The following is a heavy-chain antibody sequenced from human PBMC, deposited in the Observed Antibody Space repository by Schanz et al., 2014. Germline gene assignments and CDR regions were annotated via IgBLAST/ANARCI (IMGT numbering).Heavy chain of an antibody. Sequence: EVQLLESGGGLVQPGGSLRLSCAASGFTFSSYAMSWVRQAPGKGLEWVSAIVGGGGATYYAESVKGRFTISRDNSKNTLYLQMNSLRAEDTAVYYCARDRQQLVGRIGYYYGMDVWGQGTTVTVSS. V-gene: IGHV3-23*01. CDR2: IVGGGGAT. D-gene: IGHD6-13*01. CDR3: ARDRQQLVGRIGYYYGMDV. J-gene: IGHJ6*02. CDR1: GFTFSSYA.